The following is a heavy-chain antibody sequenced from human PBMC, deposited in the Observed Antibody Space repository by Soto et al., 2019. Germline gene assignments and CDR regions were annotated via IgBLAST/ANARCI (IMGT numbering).Heavy chain of an antibody. D-gene: IGHD1-26*01. Sequence: EVQVVESGGGLVQPGGSLRLSCNFTFSMYSMDWVRQAPGKGLEWVASMSSGGAYRKYADSLKGRFTISRDNAKNSVSLQMTSLRVDDTAVYFCTRDQGGSYDSWFDPWGQGTLVTVSS. CDR1: TFSMYS. J-gene: IGHJ5*02. CDR3: TRDQGGSYDSWFDP. CDR2: MSSGGAYR. V-gene: IGHV3-21*01.